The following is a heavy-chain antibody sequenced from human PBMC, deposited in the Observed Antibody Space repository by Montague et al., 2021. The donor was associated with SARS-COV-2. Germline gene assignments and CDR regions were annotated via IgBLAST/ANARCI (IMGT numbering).Heavy chain of an antibody. Sequence: SRRLSCAASGFTFSSYAMHWVRQAPGKGLEWVAVISYDGSNKYYADSVKGRFTISRDNSKNTLYLQMNSLRAEDTAVYYCARGGYSSGWYPYYYYGMDVWGQGTTVTVSS. V-gene: IGHV3-30-3*01. D-gene: IGHD6-19*01. CDR2: ISYDGSNK. J-gene: IGHJ6*02. CDR3: ARGGYSSGWYPYYYYGMDV. CDR1: GFTFSSYA.